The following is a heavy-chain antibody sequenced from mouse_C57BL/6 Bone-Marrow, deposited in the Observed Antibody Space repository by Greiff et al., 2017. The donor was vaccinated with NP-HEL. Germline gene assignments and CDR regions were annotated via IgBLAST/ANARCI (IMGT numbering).Heavy chain of an antibody. Sequence: LQQSGAELVRPGASVKMSCKASGYTFTSYNMHWVKQTPRQGLEWIGAIYPGNGDTSYNQKFKGKATLTSAKSSRTAYMQLSSLTSEDSAVYFCARSDGDYYGSSYGWYFGVWGTGATVTVSS. CDR2: IYPGNGDT. D-gene: IGHD1-1*01. J-gene: IGHJ1*03. CDR3: ARSDGDYYGSSYGWYFGV. V-gene: IGHV1-12*01. CDR1: GYTFTSYN.